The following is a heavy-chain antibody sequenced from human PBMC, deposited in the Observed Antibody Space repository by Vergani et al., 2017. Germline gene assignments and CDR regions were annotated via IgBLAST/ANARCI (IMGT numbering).Heavy chain of an antibody. V-gene: IGHV4-39*07. Sequence: QLQLQESGPGLVKPPETLSLTCTVSGGSISNRYYYWGWIRQPPGKGLEWHGLIYSSGSNYYNPSLKSRVTISVYTSNNQFSLKLSSVTAADTAVYYWARTNMGGRSTRYFDYWGQGTLVTVSS. D-gene: IGHD3-16*01. CDR2: IYSSGSN. CDR3: ARTNMGGRSTRYFDY. J-gene: IGHJ4*02. CDR1: GGSISNRYYY.